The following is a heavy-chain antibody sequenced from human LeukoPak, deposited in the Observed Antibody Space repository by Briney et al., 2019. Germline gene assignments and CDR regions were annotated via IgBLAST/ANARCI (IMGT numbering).Heavy chain of an antibody. V-gene: IGHV1-18*01. CDR2: ISAYNGNT. J-gene: IGHJ6*02. D-gene: IGHD1-14*01. CDR3: ARGSYGPPGTFPYGMDV. CDR1: GYTFTSYG. Sequence: AASVKVSCKASGYTFTSYGISWVRQAPGQGLEWMGWISAYNGNTNYAQKLQGRVTMTTDTSTSTAYMEPRSLRSDDTAVYYCARGSYGPPGTFPYGMDVWGQGTTVTVSS.